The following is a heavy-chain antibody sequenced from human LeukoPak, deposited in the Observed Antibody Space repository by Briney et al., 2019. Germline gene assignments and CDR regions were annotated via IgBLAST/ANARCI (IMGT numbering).Heavy chain of an antibody. V-gene: IGHV1-3*01. CDR3: ARGKQWLVWIDY. Sequence: GASVKVSCKASGYTFTSYAMHWVRQAPGQRLEWMGWINAGNGNTKYSQKFQGRVTITRDTSASTAYMELSSLRSEDTAVYYCARGKQWLVWIDYWGQGTLVTVSS. D-gene: IGHD6-19*01. CDR1: GYTFTSYA. J-gene: IGHJ4*02. CDR2: INAGNGNT.